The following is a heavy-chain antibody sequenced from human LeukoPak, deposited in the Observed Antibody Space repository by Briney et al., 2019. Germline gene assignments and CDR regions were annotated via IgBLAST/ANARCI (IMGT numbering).Heavy chain of an antibody. CDR3: ARISVVVVPAYFDY. J-gene: IGHJ4*02. Sequence: SETLSLTCTVSGGSISSISYHRGWIRQPPGKGLEWIGSMYYSGSTYYNPSLKSRVTVSVDTSKNQFSLNLSSVTAADTAVYYCARISVVVVPAYFDYWGQGTLVTVSS. CDR1: GGSISSISYH. D-gene: IGHD2-2*01. CDR2: MYYSGST. V-gene: IGHV4-39*01.